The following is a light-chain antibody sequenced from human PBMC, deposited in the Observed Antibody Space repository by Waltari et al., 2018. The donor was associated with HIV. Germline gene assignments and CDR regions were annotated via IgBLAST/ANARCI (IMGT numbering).Light chain of an antibody. Sequence: SYELTQPPSVSVSPGQTARITCSGDALPTRYAYWYWQKPGQAPVLGIYKDTARPSGIPDRFSGSSSGTTVTLTISGVQAEDEADYYCQSADSSGTHWVFGGGTKLTVL. CDR1: ALPTRY. V-gene: IGLV3-25*03. CDR3: QSADSSGTHWV. CDR2: KDT. J-gene: IGLJ3*02.